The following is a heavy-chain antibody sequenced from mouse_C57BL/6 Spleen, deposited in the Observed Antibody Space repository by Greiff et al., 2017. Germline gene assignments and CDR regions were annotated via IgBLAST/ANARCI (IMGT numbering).Heavy chain of an antibody. CDR2: ISYSGST. D-gene: IGHD1-1*01. J-gene: IGHJ1*03. CDR1: GYSITSGYD. Sequence: DVKLQESGPGMVKPSQSLSLTCTVTGYSITSGYDWHWIRHFPGNKLEWMGYISYSGSTNYNPSLKSRISITHDTSKNHFFLKLNSVTTEDTATYYCARGLITTVVADWYFDVWGTGTTVTVSS. CDR3: ARGLITTVVADWYFDV. V-gene: IGHV3-1*01.